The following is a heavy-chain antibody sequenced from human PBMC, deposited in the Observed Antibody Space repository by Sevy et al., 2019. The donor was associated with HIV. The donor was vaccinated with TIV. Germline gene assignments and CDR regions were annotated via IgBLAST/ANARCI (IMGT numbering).Heavy chain of an antibody. J-gene: IGHJ3*02. V-gene: IGHV3-74*01. CDR3: ARWRAVAGSPHAFDI. Sequence: GGSLRLSCAASGFTFSSYWMHWVRQAPGKGLMWVSRINGDGSSTSYADSVKGRFTISRDNAKNTLDLQMNSLRAEDTAVYSCARWRAVAGSPHAFDIWGQWTMVTVSS. D-gene: IGHD6-19*01. CDR2: INGDGSST. CDR1: GFTFSSYW.